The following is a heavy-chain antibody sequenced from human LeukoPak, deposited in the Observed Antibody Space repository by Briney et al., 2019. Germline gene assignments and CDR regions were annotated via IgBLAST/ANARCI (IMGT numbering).Heavy chain of an antibody. CDR3: AGEALEVRGVIYYYGMDV. Sequence: ASVKVSCKASGYTFTSYGISWVRQAPGQGLEWMGWISAYNGNTNYAQKLQGRVTMTTDTSTSTAYMELRSLRSDDTAVYYCAGEALEVRGVIYYYGMDVWGQGTTVTVSS. V-gene: IGHV1-18*04. CDR1: GYTFTSYG. D-gene: IGHD3-10*01. CDR2: ISAYNGNT. J-gene: IGHJ6*02.